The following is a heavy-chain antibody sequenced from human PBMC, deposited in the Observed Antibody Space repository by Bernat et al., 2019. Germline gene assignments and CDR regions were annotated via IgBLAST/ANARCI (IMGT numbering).Heavy chain of an antibody. CDR1: GFTFSNAW. CDR3: TTAPYYHAFDI. D-gene: IGHD3-10*01. CDR2: IKSITNGATT. J-gene: IGHJ3*02. V-gene: IGHV3-15*01. Sequence: EVQLVESGGGLVKPGGSLRLSCAASGFTFSNAWMSWVRQSPGKGLEWVGRIKSITNGATTDYAAPVKGRFTISRDDSKNTLYLQMNSLKTEDTAVYYCTTAPYYHAFDIWGQGTMVTVSS.